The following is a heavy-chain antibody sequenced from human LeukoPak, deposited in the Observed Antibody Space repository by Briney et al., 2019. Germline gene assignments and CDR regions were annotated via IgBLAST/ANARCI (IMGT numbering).Heavy chain of an antibody. D-gene: IGHD1-1*01. CDR1: GGFVSRDS. J-gene: IGHJ4*02. Sequence: SETLSLTCAVSGGFVSRDSWSWIRQPPGKGLEWIGYISQTKRTDYKASLESRVTISVDTSKNQFSLKLNSVTAADTAVYWCVKGGTGHLEYWGQGILVTVSS. V-gene: IGHV4-59*02. CDR3: VKGGTGHLEY. CDR2: ISQTKRT.